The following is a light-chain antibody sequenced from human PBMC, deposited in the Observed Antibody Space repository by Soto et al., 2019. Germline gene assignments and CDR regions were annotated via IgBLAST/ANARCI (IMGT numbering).Light chain of an antibody. J-gene: IGKJ5*01. Sequence: EIVFTQSPATLSLSPGERASLSCRASQSVSSYLAWYQQKTGQAPRLLIYDASNRDTGIPARFSGSGSGTDFTLTISRLEPEDFEVYYCQQRSNWPLTFGQGTRLEIK. V-gene: IGKV3-11*01. CDR2: DAS. CDR3: QQRSNWPLT. CDR1: QSVSSY.